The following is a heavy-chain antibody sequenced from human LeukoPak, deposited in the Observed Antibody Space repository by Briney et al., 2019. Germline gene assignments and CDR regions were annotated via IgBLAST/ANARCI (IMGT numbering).Heavy chain of an antibody. CDR1: GFTFSNYA. CDR2: ISGSGSGT. D-gene: IGHD2-15*01. V-gene: IGHV3-23*01. CDR3: ARNPDSSAVVVVSTGY. Sequence: PGGSLRLSCAASGFTFSNYAMTWVRQAPGKGLEWVSSISGSGSGTYYADSVKGRFTISRDNPKNTLYLQMKSLRAEDTGVYYCARNPDSSAVVVVSTGYWGQGTLVTVSS. J-gene: IGHJ4*02.